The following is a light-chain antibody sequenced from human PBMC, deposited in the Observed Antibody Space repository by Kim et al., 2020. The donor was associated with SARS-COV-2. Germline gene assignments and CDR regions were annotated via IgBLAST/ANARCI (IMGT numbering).Light chain of an antibody. V-gene: IGLV1-44*01. Sequence: QSVLTQTPSASGTPGQRVTISCSGSSSNIGTNTVNWYQQLPGTAPKLLIYSYNQRPSGVPDRFSGSKSGTSASLAISGLQSEDEADYYCVAWDDSLNGYVFGTGTKVTVL. CDR1: SSNIGTNT. J-gene: IGLJ1*01. CDR3: VAWDDSLNGYV. CDR2: SYN.